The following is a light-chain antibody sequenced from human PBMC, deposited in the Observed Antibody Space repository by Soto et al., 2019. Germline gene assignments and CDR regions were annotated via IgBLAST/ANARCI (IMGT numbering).Light chain of an antibody. J-gene: IGLJ2*01. CDR3: SSYTSSSPLVV. Sequence: QSALTQPASVSGSPGQSITISCTGTSSDVGGYNYVSWYQQHPGKAPKLMIYDVSNRPSGVSTRFSGSKSGNTASLTISGLQAEDEADYYCSSYTSSSPLVVFGGGTKLTVL. CDR1: SSDVGGYNY. CDR2: DVS. V-gene: IGLV2-14*01.